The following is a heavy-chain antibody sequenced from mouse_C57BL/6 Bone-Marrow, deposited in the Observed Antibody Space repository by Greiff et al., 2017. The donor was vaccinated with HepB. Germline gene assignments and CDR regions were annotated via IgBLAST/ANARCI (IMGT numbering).Heavy chain of an antibody. V-gene: IGHV2-9-1*01. CDR1: GFSLTSYA. J-gene: IGHJ4*01. CDR2: IWTGGGT. D-gene: IGHD1-1*01. Sequence: VQLQESGPGLVAPSQSLSITCTVSGFSLTSYAISWVRQPPGKGLEWLGVIWTGGGTNYNSALKSRLSISKDNSKSQVFLKMNSLITDDTARYYCARKSAYYGSISFYAMDYWGQGTSVTVSS. CDR3: ARKSAYYGSISFYAMDY.